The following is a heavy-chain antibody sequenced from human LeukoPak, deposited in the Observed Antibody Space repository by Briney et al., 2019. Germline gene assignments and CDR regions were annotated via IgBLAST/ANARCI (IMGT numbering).Heavy chain of an antibody. CDR2: ISGSGGST. D-gene: IGHD3-22*01. V-gene: IGHV3-23*01. J-gene: IGHJ4*02. Sequence: PGGSLRLSCAASGFTFSSYAMSWVRQAPGKGLEWVSAISGSGGSTYYADSVKGRFTISRDNSKNTLYLQMNSLRAEDTAVYYCARVSYYYDSSGYSNNFDYWGQGTLVTVSS. CDR3: ARVSYYYDSSGYSNNFDY. CDR1: GFTFSSYA.